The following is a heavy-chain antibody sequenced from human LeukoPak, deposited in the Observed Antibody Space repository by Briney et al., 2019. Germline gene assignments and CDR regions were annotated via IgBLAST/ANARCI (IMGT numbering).Heavy chain of an antibody. J-gene: IGHJ5*02. CDR2: IYYSGST. CDR3: ARLIGPWGPNWFDP. D-gene: IGHD3-16*01. CDR1: GGSISSYY. Sequence: SETLSLTCTVSGGSISSYYWSWIRQPPGKGLEWIGYIYYSGSTNYNPSLKSRVTISVDTSKNQFSLKLSSVTAADTAVYYCARLIGPWGPNWFDPWGQGTLVTVSS. V-gene: IGHV4-59*01.